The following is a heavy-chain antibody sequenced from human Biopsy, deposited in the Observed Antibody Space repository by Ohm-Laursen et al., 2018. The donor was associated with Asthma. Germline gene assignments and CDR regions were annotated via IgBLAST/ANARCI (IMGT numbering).Heavy chain of an antibody. J-gene: IGHJ4*02. CDR1: GFAVSRDH. CDR3: ARGDSSNWSHYYFDY. D-gene: IGHD3-22*01. V-gene: IGHV3-53*01. CDR2: IYRGGTS. Sequence: SLRLSCTASGFAVSRDHMFWVRQAPGKGLEWVSVIYRGGTSHTADSVRGRFTISRDYSKNTLYLQMHSLRAEDPAVYYCARGDSSNWSHYYFDYWGQGTLVTVSS.